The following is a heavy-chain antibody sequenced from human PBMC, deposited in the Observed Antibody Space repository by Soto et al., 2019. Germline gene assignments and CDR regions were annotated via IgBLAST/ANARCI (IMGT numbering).Heavy chain of an antibody. CDR1: GGTFSSYA. D-gene: IGHD3-9*01. CDR2: IIPIFGTA. Sequence: ASVKVSCKASGGTFSSYAISWVLQAPGQGLEWMGGIIPIFGTANYAQKFQGRVTITADESTSTAYMELSSLRSEDTAVYYCACPILTGSPGPYGMDVWGQGTTVTVSS. CDR3: ACPILTGSPGPYGMDV. V-gene: IGHV1-69*13. J-gene: IGHJ6*02.